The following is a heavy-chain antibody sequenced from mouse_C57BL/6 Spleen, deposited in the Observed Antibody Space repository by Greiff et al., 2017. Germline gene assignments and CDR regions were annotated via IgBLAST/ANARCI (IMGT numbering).Heavy chain of an antibody. V-gene: IGHV1-52*01. D-gene: IGHD1-1*01. CDR3: ARASYGSTLYYFDY. CDR2: IDPSDSET. Sequence: QVQLKQPGAELVRPGSSVKLSCKASGYTFTSYWMHWVKQRPIKGLEWIGNIDPSDSETHYNQKFKDKATLTVDKSSSTAYMQLSSLTSEDSAVYYCARASYGSTLYYFDYWGQGTTLTVSS. CDR1: GYTFTSYW. J-gene: IGHJ2*01.